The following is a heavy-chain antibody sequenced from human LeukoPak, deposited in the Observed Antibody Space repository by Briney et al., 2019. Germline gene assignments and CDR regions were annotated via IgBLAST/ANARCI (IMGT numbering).Heavy chain of an antibody. CDR2: ISYDGSNK. V-gene: IGHV3-30-3*01. CDR1: GFTFSSYA. J-gene: IGHJ4*02. Sequence: PGRSLRLSCAASGFTFSSYAMHWVRQAPGKGLEWVAAISYDGSNKYYADSVKGRFTISRDNSKNTLHLQMNSLRAEDTAVYYCAREVYDSSGYYSHWGQGTLVTVSS. D-gene: IGHD3-22*01. CDR3: AREVYDSSGYYSH.